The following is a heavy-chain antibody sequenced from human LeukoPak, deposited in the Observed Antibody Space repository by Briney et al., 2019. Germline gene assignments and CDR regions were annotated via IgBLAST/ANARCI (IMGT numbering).Heavy chain of an antibody. D-gene: IGHD2-2*01. V-gene: IGHV4-59*05. CDR3: ARHATWARGYFDY. CDR1: GGSISSYY. Sequence: PSETLSLTCTVSGGSISSYYWSWIRQPPGKGLEWIGSIYYSGSTYYNPSLKSRVTISVDTSKNQFSLKLSSVTAADTAVYYCARHATWARGYFDYWGQGTLVTVSS. J-gene: IGHJ4*02. CDR2: IYYSGST.